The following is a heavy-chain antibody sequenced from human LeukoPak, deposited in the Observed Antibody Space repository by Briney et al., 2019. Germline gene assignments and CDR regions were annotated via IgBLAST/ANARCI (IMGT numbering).Heavy chain of an antibody. CDR1: GFTFSNYA. V-gene: IGHV3-23*01. D-gene: IGHD3-3*01. Sequence: PGGSLRLSCAASGFTFSNYAMSWVRQAPGKGLEWVSAISGSGGSTYYADSVKGRFTTSRDNSKNTLYLQMNSLRVEDTAVYYWAKFWLRIFLSFDSGGQEPLVTVSS. J-gene: IGHJ4*02. CDR3: AKFWLRIFLSFDS. CDR2: ISGSGGST.